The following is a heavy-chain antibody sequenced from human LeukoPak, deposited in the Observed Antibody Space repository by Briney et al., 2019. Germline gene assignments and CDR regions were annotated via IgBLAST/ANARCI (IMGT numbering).Heavy chain of an antibody. V-gene: IGHV3-53*01. Sequence: GGSLRLSCAASGFTVSDNYTSWVRQAPGKGLEWVSDISGGGSTYYADSVKGRFIISRDNSKNTVYLQLNSLRAEDTAVYYCARGGDTIGSIRSPFDIWGQGTMVTVSS. D-gene: IGHD3-22*01. CDR3: ARGGDTIGSIRSPFDI. CDR1: GFTVSDNY. CDR2: ISGGGST. J-gene: IGHJ3*02.